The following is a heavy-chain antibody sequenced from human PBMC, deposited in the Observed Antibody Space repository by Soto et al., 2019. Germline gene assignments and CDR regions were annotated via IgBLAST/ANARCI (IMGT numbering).Heavy chain of an antibody. CDR1: GGSFSNFG. CDR3: ASEYSSSWYHWFDP. Sequence: SVKVSCKASGGSFSNFGISWVRQAPGQGLEWMGGIVPVFGRPNYAQRFRGRLTITADESTSTGYMELISLRSDDTAVYYCASEYSSSWYHWFDPWGQGTLVTVSS. J-gene: IGHJ5*02. CDR2: IVPVFGRP. V-gene: IGHV1-69*13. D-gene: IGHD6-13*01.